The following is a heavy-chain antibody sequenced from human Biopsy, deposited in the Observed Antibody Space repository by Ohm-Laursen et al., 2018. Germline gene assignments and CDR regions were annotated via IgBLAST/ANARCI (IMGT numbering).Heavy chain of an antibody. CDR1: DGSINSYY. CDR3: ARGSSYGYDFDY. Sequence: SETLSLTCTVSDGSINSYYWNWIRQPPGKRLEWIGNIYYSGSTNSNPSLKSRVTISVDTSKNQFSLKLSSVTAADTAVYFCARGSSYGYDFDYWGQGTLVAVSS. J-gene: IGHJ4*02. V-gene: IGHV4-59*01. D-gene: IGHD5-18*01. CDR2: IYYSGST.